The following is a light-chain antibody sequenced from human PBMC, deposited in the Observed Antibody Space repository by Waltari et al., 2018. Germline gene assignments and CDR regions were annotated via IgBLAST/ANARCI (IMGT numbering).Light chain of an antibody. Sequence: IQLTQSPSSLSESVGDRVSITCRPRQGMRSYLACYQQKPGKAPKLMIYAESTLQYVVPSRFSGSGYGTDVTLTINSLQPEDVATYYCQQLISYPLTFGGGTRVEI. CDR2: AES. J-gene: IGKJ4*01. CDR3: QQLISYPLT. V-gene: IGKV1-9*01. CDR1: QGMRSY.